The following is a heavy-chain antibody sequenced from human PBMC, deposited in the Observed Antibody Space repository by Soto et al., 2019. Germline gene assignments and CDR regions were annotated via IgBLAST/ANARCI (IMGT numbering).Heavy chain of an antibody. CDR3: AKEVL. CDR2: ISGSGGDT. D-gene: IGHD2-15*01. V-gene: IGHV3-23*01. Sequence: GESLKISCAASGFTFSNSALSWVRQSPGKGLEWVSAISGSGGDTYYADSVRGRFTISRDNSKSTLYLQMNSLRAEDTGVYYCAKEVLGGQGTLVTVSS. CDR1: GFTFSNSA. J-gene: IGHJ4*02.